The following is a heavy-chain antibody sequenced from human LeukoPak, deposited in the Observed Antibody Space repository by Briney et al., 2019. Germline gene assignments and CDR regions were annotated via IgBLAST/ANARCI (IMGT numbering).Heavy chain of an antibody. D-gene: IGHD3-22*01. J-gene: IGHJ4*02. CDR2: IYPGDSDT. CDR1: GYSFTTYW. V-gene: IGHV5-51*03. Sequence: GESLKISCKGSGYSFTTYWIGWVRQMPGKGLEWMGSIYPGDSDTRYSPSFQGQVTISVDKSISTAHLQWSSLKASDTAMYYCARREYYYDSSGYRYFDYWGQGTPVTVSS. CDR3: ARREYYYDSSGYRYFDY.